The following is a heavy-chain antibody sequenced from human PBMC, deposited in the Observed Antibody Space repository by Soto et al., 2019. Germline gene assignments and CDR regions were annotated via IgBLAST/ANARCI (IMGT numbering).Heavy chain of an antibody. CDR2: ISYDGSNK. V-gene: IGHV3-30*18. J-gene: IGHJ6*02. CDR1: GFTFSSYG. D-gene: IGHD4-17*01. CDR3: AKGIGEQLYYYGMDV. Sequence: GGSLRLSCAASGFTFSSYGMHWVRQAPGKGLEWVAVISYDGSNKYYADSVKGRFTISRDNSKNTLYLQMNSLRAEDTAVYYCAKGIGEQLYYYGMDVWGQGTTVTVSS.